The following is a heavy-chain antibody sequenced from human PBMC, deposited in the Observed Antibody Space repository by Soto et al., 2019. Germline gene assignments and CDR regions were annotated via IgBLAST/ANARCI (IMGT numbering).Heavy chain of an antibody. Sequence: QVQLVESGGGVVQPGRSLRLSCAASGFTFSSYGMHWVRQAPGKGLEWVAVIWYDGSNKYYADSVKGRFTISRDNSKNTLYLKMNSLRAEDTAVYYCAREKTSIAVAVNWFDPWGQGTLVTVSS. CDR2: IWYDGSNK. D-gene: IGHD6-19*01. J-gene: IGHJ5*02. CDR1: GFTFSSYG. CDR3: AREKTSIAVAVNWFDP. V-gene: IGHV3-33*01.